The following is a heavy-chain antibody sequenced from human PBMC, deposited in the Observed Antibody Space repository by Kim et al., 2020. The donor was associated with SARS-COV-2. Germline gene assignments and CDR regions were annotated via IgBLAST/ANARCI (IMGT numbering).Heavy chain of an antibody. Sequence: SETLSLTCTVSGGSISSSSYYWGWIRQPPGKGLEWIGSIYYSGSTYYNPSLKSRVTISVDTSKNKFSLKLSSVTAADTAVYYCATRLGYFDNRSFDYWGRGTLVTVSS. CDR2: IYYSGST. CDR3: ATRLGYFDNRSFDY. CDR1: GGSISSSSYY. D-gene: IGHD3-9*01. J-gene: IGHJ4*01. V-gene: IGHV4-39*01.